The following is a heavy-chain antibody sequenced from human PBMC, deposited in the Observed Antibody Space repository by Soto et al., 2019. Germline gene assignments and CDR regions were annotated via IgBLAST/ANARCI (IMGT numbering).Heavy chain of an antibody. CDR2: ITSNGGST. CDR1: GFIFSSYA. D-gene: IGHD2-21*02. CDR3: ARADSGGDYHY. V-gene: IGHV3-64*01. Sequence: PSETLSLSCAASGFIFSSYAMHWVRQAPGKGLEYVSAITSNGGSTYYANSVKGRFTISRDNSKNTLSLQMGSLRAEDMAVYYCARADSGGDYHYWGQGTLVTVS. J-gene: IGHJ4*02.